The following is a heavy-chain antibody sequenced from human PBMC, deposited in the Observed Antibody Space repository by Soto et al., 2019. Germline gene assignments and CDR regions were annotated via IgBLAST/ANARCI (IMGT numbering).Heavy chain of an antibody. CDR2: FYYSGST. CDR1: GASINTYY. CDR3: ARGNGYLYFDS. D-gene: IGHD6-13*01. Sequence: QVQLQESGPGLVKPSETLSLSCTVSGASINTYYWGWIRQPPGKGLECVGYFYYSGSTIYNPSLRGRFTTSVDTSQNQFSIKLNSVIAADTAVYYCARGNGYLYFDSVGQGTRVVVSS. J-gene: IGHJ4*02. V-gene: IGHV4-59*13.